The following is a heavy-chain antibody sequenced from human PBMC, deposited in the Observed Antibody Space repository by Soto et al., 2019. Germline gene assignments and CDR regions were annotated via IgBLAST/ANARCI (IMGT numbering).Heavy chain of an antibody. Sequence: SVKVSCKASGGTFSSYAISWVRQAPGQGLEWMGGIIPIFGTANYAQKFQGRVTITADESTSTAYMELSSLRSEDTAVYYCAREDRYYDIFTGFPDYYYGMDVWGQGTTVTVSS. D-gene: IGHD3-9*01. CDR3: AREDRYYDIFTGFPDYYYGMDV. J-gene: IGHJ6*02. V-gene: IGHV1-69*13. CDR2: IIPIFGTA. CDR1: GGTFSSYA.